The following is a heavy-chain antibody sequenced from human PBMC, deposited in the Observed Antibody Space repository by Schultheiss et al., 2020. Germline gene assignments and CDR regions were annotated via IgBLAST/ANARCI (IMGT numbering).Heavy chain of an antibody. V-gene: IGHV4-39*07. J-gene: IGHJ6*03. CDR2: IYYSGST. D-gene: IGHD2-2*01. Sequence: SGPTLVKPTQTLTLTCTFSGFSLSTSGMCVSWIRQPPGKGLEWIGSIYYSGSTNYNPSLKSRVTISVDTSKNQFSLKLSSVTAADTAVYYCARVVPAASLDYYYYMDVWGKGTTVTVSS. CDR1: GFSLSTSGMC. CDR3: ARVVPAASLDYYYYMDV.